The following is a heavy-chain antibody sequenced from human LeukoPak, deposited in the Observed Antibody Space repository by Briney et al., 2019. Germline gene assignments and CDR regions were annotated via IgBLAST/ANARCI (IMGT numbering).Heavy chain of an antibody. V-gene: IGHV4-59*01. CDR3: ARGATGGAMRFGELSTDPRFDP. D-gene: IGHD3-10*01. Sequence: SETLSLTCTVSGGSINGYYWSWFRQPPGKGLEWFGWIHSSGSTEDNPSLKSRVTMSIDTSKNQISLKLYSVTAADTAVYYCARGATGGAMRFGELSTDPRFDPWGQGTLVTVSS. CDR1: GGSINGYY. CDR2: IHSSGST. J-gene: IGHJ5*02.